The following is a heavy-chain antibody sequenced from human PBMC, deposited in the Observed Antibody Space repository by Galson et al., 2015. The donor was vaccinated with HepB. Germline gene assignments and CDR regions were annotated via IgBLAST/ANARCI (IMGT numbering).Heavy chain of an antibody. CDR3: AGGQLYDHAFDI. J-gene: IGHJ3*02. CDR2: IYYSGST. Sequence: TLSLTCTVSGGSISSGGYYWSWIRQHPGKGLEWIGYIYYSGSTYYNPSLKSRVTISVDTSKNQFSLKLSSVTAADTAVYYCAGGQLYDHAFDIWGQGTMVTVSS. D-gene: IGHD2-15*01. V-gene: IGHV4-31*03. CDR1: GGSISSGGYY.